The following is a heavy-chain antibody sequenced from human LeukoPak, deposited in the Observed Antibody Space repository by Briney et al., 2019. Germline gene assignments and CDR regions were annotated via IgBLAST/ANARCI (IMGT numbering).Heavy chain of an antibody. J-gene: IGHJ4*02. D-gene: IGHD2/OR15-2a*01. CDR1: GYSISNNNW. CDR3: ARFNSTYHYYDY. Sequence: SETLSLTCAVSGYSISNNNWWGWIRQPPGKGLEWIGYIDSGGSSNYNPSLKSRVTVSVDTSKTQFSLKLSSVTALDTAIYYCARFNSTYHYYDYWGQGTLVTVSS. V-gene: IGHV4-28*06. CDR2: IDSGGSS.